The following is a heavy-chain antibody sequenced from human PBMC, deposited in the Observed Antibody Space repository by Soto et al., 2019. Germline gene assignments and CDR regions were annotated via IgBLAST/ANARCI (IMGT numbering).Heavy chain of an antibody. CDR3: ARDPKGGGWFDP. V-gene: IGHV4-38-2*02. J-gene: IGHJ5*02. CDR1: GYSISSGYY. CDR2: IYHSGST. Sequence: PSETLSLTCAVSGYSISSGYYWGWIRQPPGKGLEWIGSIYHSGSTYYNPSLKSRVTISVDTSKNQFSLKLSSVTAADTAVYYCARDPKGGGWFDPWGQGTLVTVSS. D-gene: IGHD3-16*01.